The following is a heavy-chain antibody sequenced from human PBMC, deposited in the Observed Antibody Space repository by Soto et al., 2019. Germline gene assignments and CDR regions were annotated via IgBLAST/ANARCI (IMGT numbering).Heavy chain of an antibody. Sequence: SQTLSLTCAISGDSVSTNSAAWNWIRQSPSRGLEWLGRTYYRSKWYNDYAVSVRSRIFVNPDTSKNQFSLQLNSVTPEDTAVYYCARGERSWGYSNPIPYGLDVWGQGTTVTVSS. CDR2: TYYRSKWYN. CDR1: GDSVSTNSAA. V-gene: IGHV6-1*01. J-gene: IGHJ6*02. CDR3: ARGERSWGYSNPIPYGLDV. D-gene: IGHD2-2*02.